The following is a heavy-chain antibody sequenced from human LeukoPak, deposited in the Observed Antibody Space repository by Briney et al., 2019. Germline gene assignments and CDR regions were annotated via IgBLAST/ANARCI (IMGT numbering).Heavy chain of an antibody. Sequence: PGGSLRLSCAASGFTFSSYWMHWVRHAPGKGLVWVSRINSDGSSTSYADSVKGRFTISRDNAKNTLYLQMNNLRAEDTAVYYCAIHYYDSSGFDYWGQGTLVTVSS. CDR3: AIHYYDSSGFDY. V-gene: IGHV3-74*01. CDR1: GFTFSSYW. D-gene: IGHD3-22*01. J-gene: IGHJ4*02. CDR2: INSDGSST.